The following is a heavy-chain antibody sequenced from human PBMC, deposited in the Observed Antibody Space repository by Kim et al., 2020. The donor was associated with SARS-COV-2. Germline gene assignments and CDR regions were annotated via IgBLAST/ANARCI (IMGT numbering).Heavy chain of an antibody. Sequence: SETLSLTCTVSGGSISSSSYYWGWIRQPPGKGLEWIGSIYYSGSTYYNPSLKSRVTISVDTSKNQFSLKLSSVTAADTAVYYCARLIHAFDIWGQGTMVTVSS. D-gene: IGHD2-8*01. J-gene: IGHJ3*02. CDR2: IYYSGST. V-gene: IGHV4-39*01. CDR3: ARLIHAFDI. CDR1: GGSISSSSYY.